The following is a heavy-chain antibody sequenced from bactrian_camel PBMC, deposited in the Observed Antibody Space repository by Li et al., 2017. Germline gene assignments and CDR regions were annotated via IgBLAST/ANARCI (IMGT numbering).Heavy chain of an antibody. V-gene: IGHV3S40*01. CDR2: IDSGAGIT. CDR1: RFTFSNYA. CDR3: AKDNGHYCTASWCYVGGPFGY. J-gene: IGHJ6*01. D-gene: IGHD3*01. Sequence: VQLVESGGGLVQPGGSLTLSCAPSRFTFSNYAMTWVRQAPGKGLEWVSDIDSGAGITYYADSVKGRFTTSRDNAKNMLYLQLNSLKTEDTAIYYCAKDNGHYCTASWCYVGGPFGYWGQGTQVTVS.